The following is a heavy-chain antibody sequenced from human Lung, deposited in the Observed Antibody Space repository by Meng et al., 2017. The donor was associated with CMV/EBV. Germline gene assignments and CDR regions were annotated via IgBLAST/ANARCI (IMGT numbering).Heavy chain of an antibody. V-gene: IGHV4-4*02. J-gene: IGHJ1*01. Sequence: VQLRGSGPALVKPAETLSPPCAVSGDSITNHNWWAWVRQPPGKGLEWIGEIPHRGSSAYNPSLKSRVSMSIDKSKNQFSLKLTSVTAADTAVYHCLRRSGGSVWGQGTLVTVSS. D-gene: IGHD3-10*01. CDR2: IPHRGSS. CDR3: LRRSGGSV. CDR1: GDSITNHNW.